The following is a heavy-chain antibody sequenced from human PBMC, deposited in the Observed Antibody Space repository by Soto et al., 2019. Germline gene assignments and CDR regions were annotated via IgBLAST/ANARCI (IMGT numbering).Heavy chain of an antibody. J-gene: IGHJ6*02. Sequence: QVHLVESGGGVVQPGRSLRLSCVASGFTFDTYGIHWVRQAPGKGLQWVALISYEGSNTYYADSVRGRFTISRDNSKNTLYLQMNTLITEDTGLYYCARVTPGNNLYYFSGLDFWGQGTSVTVSS. D-gene: IGHD1-1*01. CDR3: ARVTPGNNLYYFSGLDF. V-gene: IGHV3-30-3*01. CDR2: ISYEGSNT. CDR1: GFTFDTYG.